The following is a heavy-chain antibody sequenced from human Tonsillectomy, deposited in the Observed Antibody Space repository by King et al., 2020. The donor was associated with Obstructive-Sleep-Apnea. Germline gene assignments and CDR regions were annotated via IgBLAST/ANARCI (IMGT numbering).Heavy chain of an antibody. V-gene: IGHV3-30*18. CDR1: GFIFSDYG. CDR2: ISYDGKNI. D-gene: IGHD5-18*01. Sequence: VQLVESGGGVVQPGRSLRLSCAASGFIFSDYGMHWVRQAPGKGLEWLAVISYDGKNIYYVDSVKGRFTISRDNSKNTLYLQMDSLRAEDAALYYCAKEKEPRGYSFGSDYWGQGTLVTVSS. J-gene: IGHJ4*02. CDR3: AKEKEPRGYSFGSDY.